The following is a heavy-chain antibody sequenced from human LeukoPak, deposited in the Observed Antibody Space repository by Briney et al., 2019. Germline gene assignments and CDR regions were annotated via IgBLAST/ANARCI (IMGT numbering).Heavy chain of an antibody. D-gene: IGHD3-10*01. J-gene: IGHJ5*02. CDR1: GGSISSYY. Sequence: SETLSLTCTVSGGSISSYYWSWIRQPPGKGLEWIGYIYYSGSTNYNPSLKSRVTISVDTSKNQFSLKLSSVTAADTAVYYCARVQRLWFGELFNWFDPWGQGTLVTVSS. CDR2: IYYSGST. V-gene: IGHV4-59*01. CDR3: ARVQRLWFGELFNWFDP.